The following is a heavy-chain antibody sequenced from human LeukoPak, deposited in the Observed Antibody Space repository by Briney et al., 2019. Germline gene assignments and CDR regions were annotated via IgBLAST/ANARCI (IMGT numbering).Heavy chain of an antibody. CDR1: GGSISSYY. CDR2: IYYSGST. V-gene: IGHV4-59*01. CDR3: ARRTYFYDSSGYYFDY. D-gene: IGHD3-22*01. J-gene: IGHJ4*02. Sequence: SETLSLTCTISGGSISSYYWSWIRQPPGKGLECIGYIYYSGSTNYNPSLKSRVTISVDTSKNQFSLKLSSVTAADTAVYYCARRTYFYDSSGYYFDYWGQGTLVTVSS.